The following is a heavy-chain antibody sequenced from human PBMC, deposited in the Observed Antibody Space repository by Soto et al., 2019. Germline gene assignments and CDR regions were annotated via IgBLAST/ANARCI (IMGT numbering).Heavy chain of an antibody. V-gene: IGHV3-9*01. Sequence: DVQLVESGGGLVQPGRSLRLSCAASGFTFDDYAMHWVRQAPGKGLEWVSGISWNSGSIGYADSVKGRFTISRDDAKNCLYLQMNSLRAENTALYYCATAPSGPHYYWGQGTLVTVAS. J-gene: IGHJ4*02. D-gene: IGHD2-8*02. CDR1: GFTFDDYA. CDR2: ISWNSGSI. CDR3: ATAPSGPHYY.